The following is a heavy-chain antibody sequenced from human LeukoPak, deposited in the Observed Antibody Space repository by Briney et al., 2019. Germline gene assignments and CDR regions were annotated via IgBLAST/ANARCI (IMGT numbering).Heavy chain of an antibody. Sequence: SHTLALTCAVSGYSISSGYYWGWTRHPPGTGLEWIGSIYHSGSTFYNPSLKSRVTISVDTSKNQFSLKLSSVTAADTAVYYCARDKEGSFDYWGQGTLVTVSS. CDR3: ARDKEGSFDY. V-gene: IGHV4-38-2*02. CDR2: IYHSGST. J-gene: IGHJ4*02. CDR1: GYSISSGYY.